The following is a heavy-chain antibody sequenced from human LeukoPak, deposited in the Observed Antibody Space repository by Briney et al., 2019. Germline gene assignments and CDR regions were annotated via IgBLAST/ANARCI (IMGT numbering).Heavy chain of an antibody. J-gene: IGHJ3*02. CDR2: IYYSGST. V-gene: IGHV4-39*01. Sequence: SETLSLTCTVSGGSISSYYWGWIRQPPGKGLEWIGSIYYSGSTYYNPSLKSRVTISVDTSKNQFSLKLSSVTATDTAVYYCARQRTHWNDASGHAFDIWGQGTMVTVSS. CDR3: ARQRTHWNDASGHAFDI. D-gene: IGHD1-1*01. CDR1: GGSISSYY.